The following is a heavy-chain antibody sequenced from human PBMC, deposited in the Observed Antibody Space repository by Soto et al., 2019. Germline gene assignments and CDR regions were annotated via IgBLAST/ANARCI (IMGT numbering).Heavy chain of an antibody. Sequence: SETLCLTCTVSGGSISSRSYYWGWIRQPPGKGLEWIGSIYYSGSTYYNPSLKSRVTISVDTSKNQFSLKLSSVTAADTAVYYCARHDNMTLGSQYLDSWGPGTLVTVSS. J-gene: IGHJ4*02. CDR3: ARHDNMTLGSQYLDS. D-gene: IGHD1-1*01. CDR1: GGSISSRSYY. V-gene: IGHV4-39*01. CDR2: IYYSGST.